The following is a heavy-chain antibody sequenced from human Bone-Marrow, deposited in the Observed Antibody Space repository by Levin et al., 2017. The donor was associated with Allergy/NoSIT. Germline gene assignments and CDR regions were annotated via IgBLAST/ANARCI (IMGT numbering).Heavy chain of an antibody. CDR3: VGGPNHRRY. CDR1: GFTVSNNY. CDR2: IYSFGST. Sequence: ASVKVSCAVSGFTVSNNYMSWVRQAPGKGLEWVSVIYSFGSTEYTESVKGRFTISRDNSKNTLYLQMNSLRAEDTAVYYCVGGPNHRRYWGQGTLVTVSS. D-gene: IGHD4/OR15-4a*01. V-gene: IGHV3-53*01. J-gene: IGHJ4*02.